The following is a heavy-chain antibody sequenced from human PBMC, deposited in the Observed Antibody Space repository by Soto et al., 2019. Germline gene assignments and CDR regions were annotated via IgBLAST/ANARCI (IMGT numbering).Heavy chain of an antibody. CDR3: ARTERGGTLYYYYGMDV. D-gene: IGHD1-1*01. Sequence: QVQLQESGPGLVKPSQTLSLTCTVSGGSISSGDYYWSWIRQPPGKGLEWSGYIYYNGITYYNPSLKSRVIISVDTSKNQFSLKLSSVTAADTAVYYCARTERGGTLYYYYGMDVWGQGTTVTVSS. CDR1: GGSISSGDYY. J-gene: IGHJ6*02. V-gene: IGHV4-30-4*01. CDR2: IYYNGIT.